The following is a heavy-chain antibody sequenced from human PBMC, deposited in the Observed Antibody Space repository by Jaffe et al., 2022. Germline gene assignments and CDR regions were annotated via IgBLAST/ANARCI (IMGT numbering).Heavy chain of an antibody. CDR3: ARGYRIRGTGGYCSGGSCYSGYYYYYMDV. Sequence: EVQLVESGGGLVKPGGSLRLSCAASGFTFSSYSMNWVRQAPGKGLEWVSSISSSSSYIYYADSVKGRFTISRDNAKNSLYLQMNSLRAEDTAVYYCARGYRIRGTGGYCSGGSCYSGYYYYYMDVWGKGTTVTVSS. CDR2: ISSSSSYI. V-gene: IGHV3-21*01. J-gene: IGHJ6*03. D-gene: IGHD2-15*01. CDR1: GFTFSSYS.